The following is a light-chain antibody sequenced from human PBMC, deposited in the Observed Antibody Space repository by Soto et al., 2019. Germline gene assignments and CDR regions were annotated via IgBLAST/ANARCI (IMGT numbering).Light chain of an antibody. CDR2: ATS. Sequence: EIVLTQSPATLSFSPWEIATLSFSSSQSVSRHLAWYQQKPGQAPRLLIYATSNRATGIPARFSGSGSGTDFNLTISSLEPEDFAVYYCQQRSSWPPTINFGQGTRLEIK. J-gene: IGKJ5*01. V-gene: IGKV3-11*01. CDR3: QQRSSWPPTIN. CDR1: QSVSRH.